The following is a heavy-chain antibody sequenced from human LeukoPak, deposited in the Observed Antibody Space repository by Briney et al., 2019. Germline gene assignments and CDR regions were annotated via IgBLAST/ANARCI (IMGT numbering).Heavy chain of an antibody. Sequence: GGSLRLSCAASGFTFSRNWMSWVRQAPGKGLEWVANIKQDGSEKYYVDSVKGRFTISRDNAKNSLYLQMNSLRAEDTALYYCARAGGRWLQGSRFDPGGQGTLVTVSS. CDR3: ARAGGRWLQGSRFDP. J-gene: IGHJ5*02. CDR1: GFTFSRNW. V-gene: IGHV3-7*01. D-gene: IGHD5-24*01. CDR2: IKQDGSEK.